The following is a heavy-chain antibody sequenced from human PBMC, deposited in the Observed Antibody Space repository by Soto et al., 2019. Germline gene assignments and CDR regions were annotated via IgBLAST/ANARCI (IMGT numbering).Heavy chain of an antibody. CDR1: GFTFSSYA. CDR3: AKDAGGYSMENNFDY. J-gene: IGHJ4*02. CDR2: ISRSGGST. D-gene: IGHD6-13*01. Sequence: GGSLRLSCAASGFTFSSYAMSWVRQAPGKGLEWDSAISRSGGSTYYADSVKGRFTISRDNSKNTLYLQMNSLRAEDTAVYYCAKDAGGYSMENNFDYWGQGTLVTVSS. V-gene: IGHV3-23*01.